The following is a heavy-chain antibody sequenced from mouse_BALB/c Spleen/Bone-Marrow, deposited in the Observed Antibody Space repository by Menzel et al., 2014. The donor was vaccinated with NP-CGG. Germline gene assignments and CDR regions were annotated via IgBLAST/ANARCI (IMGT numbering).Heavy chain of an antibody. Sequence: EVKLMESGGGLVQPGGSLRLSCEASGFTSIDYYMTWVRQPPGKALEWLGFIRNRANGYTTEYSASVKGRFTISRDISQSIFYLQMNTLRAEDSATYYCARETGYAYGNFAMDYWGQVTSVTVSS. D-gene: IGHD2-1*01. V-gene: IGHV7-3*02. J-gene: IGHJ4*01. CDR3: ARETGYAYGNFAMDY. CDR1: GFTSIDYY. CDR2: IRNRANGYTT.